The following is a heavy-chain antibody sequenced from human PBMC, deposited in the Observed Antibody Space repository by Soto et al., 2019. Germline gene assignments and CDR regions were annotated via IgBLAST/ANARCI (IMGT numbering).Heavy chain of an antibody. CDR3: VRDPRIYADPYYFDY. CDR2: VFYFGNT. CDR1: GGSISSYY. J-gene: IGHJ4*02. D-gene: IGHD4-17*01. Sequence: QVQLQESGPGLVKPSETLSLTCTVSGGSISSYYWSWVRQPPGKGLEWIGYVFYFGNTKYNPSLKSRVTISVDTSKNQFSLKLSSVTAADTAVYYCVRDPRIYADPYYFDYWGQGTLVTVSS. V-gene: IGHV4-59*01.